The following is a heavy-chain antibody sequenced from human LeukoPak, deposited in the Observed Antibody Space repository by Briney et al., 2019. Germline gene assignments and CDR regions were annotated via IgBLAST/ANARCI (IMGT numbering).Heavy chain of an antibody. Sequence: SETLSLTCTVSGDSISSYYWSWIRQPPGKGLEWIGYIYYSGSTNYNPSLKSRVTISVDTSKNQFSLKLSSVTAADTAVYYCARGATTTVVTPYSLFFDYWGQGTLVTVSS. CDR2: IYYSGST. D-gene: IGHD4-23*01. V-gene: IGHV4-59*01. CDR3: ARGATTTVVTPYSLFFDY. CDR1: GDSISSYY. J-gene: IGHJ4*02.